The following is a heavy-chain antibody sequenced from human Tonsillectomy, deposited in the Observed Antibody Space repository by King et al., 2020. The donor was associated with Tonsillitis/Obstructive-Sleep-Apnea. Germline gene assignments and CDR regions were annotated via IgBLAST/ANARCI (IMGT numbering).Heavy chain of an antibody. Sequence: VQLVESGGGLVQPGGSLRLSCVASGFAFRSYLMSWVRQVPGKGLEWVANIKQDGSGKYYVDSVKGRFTVSRDNAENSLYLQMNSLRAEDTAVYHCARDYYSYMDVWGEGTTVTVSS. J-gene: IGHJ6*03. CDR1: GFAFRSYL. CDR2: IKQDGSGK. CDR3: ARDYYSYMDV. V-gene: IGHV3-7*04.